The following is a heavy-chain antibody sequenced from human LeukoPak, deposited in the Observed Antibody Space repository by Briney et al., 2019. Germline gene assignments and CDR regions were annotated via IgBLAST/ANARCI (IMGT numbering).Heavy chain of an antibody. D-gene: IGHD5-12*01. CDR1: GYSFSNYW. CDR2: IYPGDSDT. V-gene: IGHV5-51*01. Sequence: GESLKISCKGSGYSFSNYWIGWVRQMPGEGLEWMGIIYPGDSDTRYSPSFQGQVTISADTSTSTAYLRWSSLKASDTAMYYCARRGYSYGVGDWGQGTLVTVSS. CDR3: ARRGYSYGVGD. J-gene: IGHJ4*02.